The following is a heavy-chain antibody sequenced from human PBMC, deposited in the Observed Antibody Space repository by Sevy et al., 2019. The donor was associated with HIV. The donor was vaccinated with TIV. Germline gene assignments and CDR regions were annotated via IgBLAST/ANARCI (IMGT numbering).Heavy chain of an antibody. CDR2: INPHNDAT. Sequence: ASVKVSCKASGYTFSDYFIHWVRQAPGQGLEWMGWINPHNDATKYAQKFEGRVTITRDTSTSIRTAYMELTRLRSDDTALYYCARDGEYSSPPLDFWGQGTLVTVSS. J-gene: IGHJ4*02. D-gene: IGHD6-19*01. V-gene: IGHV1-2*02. CDR3: ARDGEYSSPPLDF. CDR1: GYTFSDYF.